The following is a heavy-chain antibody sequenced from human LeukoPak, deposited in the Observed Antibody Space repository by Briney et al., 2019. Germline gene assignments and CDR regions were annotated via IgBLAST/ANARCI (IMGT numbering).Heavy chain of an antibody. CDR2: ISSSSSYT. V-gene: IGHV3-11*06. D-gene: IGHD3-22*01. CDR3: ARDYYDSSGYYLGY. J-gene: IGHJ4*02. Sequence: GGPLGPSFAASGLTFSNYYMSWTRQPPGKGLEWVSYISSSSSYTNYADSVKGRFTISRDNAKNSLYLQMNSLRAEDTAVYYCARDYYDSSGYYLGYWGQGTLVTVSS. CDR1: GLTFSNYY.